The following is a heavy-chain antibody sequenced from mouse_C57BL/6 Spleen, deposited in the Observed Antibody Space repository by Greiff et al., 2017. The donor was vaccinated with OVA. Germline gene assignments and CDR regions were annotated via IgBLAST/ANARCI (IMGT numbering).Heavy chain of an antibody. J-gene: IGHJ1*03. V-gene: IGHV2-2*01. CDR3: ARNYYGSREYFDV. CDR2: IWSGGST. CDR1: GFSLTSYG. D-gene: IGHD1-1*01. Sequence: QVQLQQSGPGLVQPSQSLSITCTVSGFSLTSYGVHWVRQSPGKGLEWLGVIWSGGSTDYNAAFISRLSISKDNSKSQVFFKMNSLQADDTAIYYCARNYYGSREYFDVWGTGTTVTVSS.